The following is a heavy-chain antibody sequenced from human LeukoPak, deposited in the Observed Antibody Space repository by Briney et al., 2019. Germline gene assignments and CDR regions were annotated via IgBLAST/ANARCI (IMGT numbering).Heavy chain of an antibody. J-gene: IGHJ6*03. CDR2: MNPKSGDT. CDR3: ARGRYMDV. V-gene: IGHV1-8*03. Sequence: ASVKVSCKXSGYIFIDYEINWVRQATGQGLEWMGWMNPKSGDTGYEQKFQGRVTITRDSSISTVYMELSSLRSDDTALYYCARGRYMDVWGKGTTVTVSS. CDR1: GYIFIDYE.